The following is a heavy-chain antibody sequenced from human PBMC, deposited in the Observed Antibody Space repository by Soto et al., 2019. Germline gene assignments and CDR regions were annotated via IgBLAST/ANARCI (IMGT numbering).Heavy chain of an antibody. V-gene: IGHV3-30-3*01. Sequence: QVQLVESGGGVVQPGTSLRLSCAGSGFTFSAFAMHWVRQAPGKGLGLVALILSDGSNEAYADSVRGRFTISRDNSKNTLYLQMNSLGVEDTAVYYCARAMPGMDVWGQGTTVTVSS. D-gene: IGHD2-2*01. CDR1: GFTFSAFA. J-gene: IGHJ6*02. CDR3: ARAMPGMDV. CDR2: ILSDGSNE.